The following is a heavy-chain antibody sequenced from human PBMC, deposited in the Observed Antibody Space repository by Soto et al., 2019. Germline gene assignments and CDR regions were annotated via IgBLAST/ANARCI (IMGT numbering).Heavy chain of an antibody. CDR2: ISSSSSYI. Sequence: GGSLRLSCAASGFTFSSYSMNWVRQAPGKGLEWVSSISSSSSYIYYADSVKGGFTISRDNAKNSLYLQMNSLRAEDTAVYYCARGAVGRGNAFDIWGQGTMVTVSS. J-gene: IGHJ3*02. V-gene: IGHV3-21*01. CDR1: GFTFSSYS. CDR3: ARGAVGRGNAFDI. D-gene: IGHD3-10*01.